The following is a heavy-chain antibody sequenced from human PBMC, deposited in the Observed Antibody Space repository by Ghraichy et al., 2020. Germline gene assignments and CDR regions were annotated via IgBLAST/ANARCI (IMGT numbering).Heavy chain of an antibody. Sequence: SETLSLTCTVLGGSISGFHWSWTRQAPGKGLEWIGSIFHTGTTNYSPSLKSRLTISRDASKNQFSLKLTSVTAADTAIYYCARHRVAVIWGQGTPFTVSS. V-gene: IGHV4-59*08. CDR2: IFHTGTT. J-gene: IGHJ4*02. CDR1: GGSISGFH. D-gene: IGHD2-21*01. CDR3: ARHRVAVI.